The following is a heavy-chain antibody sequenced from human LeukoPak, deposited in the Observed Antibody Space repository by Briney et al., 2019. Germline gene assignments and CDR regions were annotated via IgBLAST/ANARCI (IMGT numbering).Heavy chain of an antibody. CDR1: EDTLRNVA. Sequence: GASVKVSCKTTEDTLRNVAFSWVRQAPGQGLEWLGGIIPMIATASYSQKFQGRVSINADKSTNTVYMELSSLKLEDTAVYYCARGAVWLYDWGQGTLVIVSS. CDR3: ARGAVWLYD. D-gene: IGHD3-22*01. J-gene: IGHJ1*01. V-gene: IGHV1-69*06. CDR2: IIPMIATA.